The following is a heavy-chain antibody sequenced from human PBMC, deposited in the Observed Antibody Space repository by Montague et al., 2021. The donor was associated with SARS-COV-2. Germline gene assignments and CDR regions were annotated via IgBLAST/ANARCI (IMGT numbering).Heavy chain of an antibody. CDR1: GGPFGESYY. CDR3: ARAGLAVFDF. Sequence: SETLSLTCVVSGGPFGESYYWTWLRQTPGKTLEWIAEINHRRTAKYNSSLTNRVAISVDTSKREIYLNLASVTDADTATYYCARAGLAVFDFWGQGSLV. CDR2: INHRRTA. J-gene: IGHJ4*02. V-gene: IGHV4-34*01. D-gene: IGHD6-19*01.